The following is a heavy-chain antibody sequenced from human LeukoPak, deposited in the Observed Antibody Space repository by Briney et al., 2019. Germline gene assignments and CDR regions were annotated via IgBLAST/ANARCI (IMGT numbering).Heavy chain of an antibody. Sequence: GGSLRLPCAASVFTLSHYWMSWVPRAPGKVLEWVANIKQYGSVKYYVYAVKGQFTISKANANISVSFELNTLRADDWVVFYCASQDDGERSPFDYWGQGTPVTVSS. CDR2: IKQYGSVK. CDR3: ASQDDGERSPFDY. V-gene: IGHV3-7*01. J-gene: IGHJ4*02. CDR1: VFTLSHYW. D-gene: IGHD4-17*01.